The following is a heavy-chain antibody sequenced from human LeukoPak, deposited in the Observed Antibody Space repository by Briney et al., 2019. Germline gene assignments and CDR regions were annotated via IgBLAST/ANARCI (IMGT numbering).Heavy chain of an antibody. CDR1: GESFSVYF. CDR3: ARGSSFDGYCSAGACDAGYYDS. J-gene: IGHJ4*02. CDR2: INHCGSS. V-gene: IGHV4-34*01. D-gene: IGHD2-15*01. Sequence: SETLSLTCAVYGESFSVYFWNWIRQAPGKPLEYIGEINHCGSSHYNPSLKTRVTLSVDTSKNQFSLKLTSVTAADTAVYFCARGSSFDGYCSAGACDAGYYDSWGQGTPVTVSS.